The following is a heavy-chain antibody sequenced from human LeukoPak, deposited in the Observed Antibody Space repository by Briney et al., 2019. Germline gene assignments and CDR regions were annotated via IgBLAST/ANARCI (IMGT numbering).Heavy chain of an antibody. CDR1: GFTFSTFW. CDR2: LNQGGSEK. J-gene: IGHJ4*02. CDR3: ARGGTFVSDY. V-gene: IGHV3-7*01. Sequence: GGSLRPSCAASGFTFSTFWMSWVRQAPGKGREWVANLNQGGSEKYYVDSMKGRFTVSRDNAKNSLYLQMDSLRAEDTAVYYCARGGTFVSDYWGQGTLVTVSS. D-gene: IGHD1-1*01.